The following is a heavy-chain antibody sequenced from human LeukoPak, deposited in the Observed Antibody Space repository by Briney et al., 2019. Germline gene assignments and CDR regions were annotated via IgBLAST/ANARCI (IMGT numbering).Heavy chain of an antibody. CDR3: ARGREAFDI. D-gene: IGHD1-26*01. CDR2: ISSSGSTM. CDR1: GFTFSSYE. V-gene: IGHV3-48*03. Sequence: GGSLRLSCAASGFTFSSYEMNWVRQAPGKGLEWVSNISSSGSTMYYADSVKGRFTISRDNAKNSLWLQMNSLRAEDTAVYYCARGREAFDIWGQGTMVTVSS. J-gene: IGHJ3*02.